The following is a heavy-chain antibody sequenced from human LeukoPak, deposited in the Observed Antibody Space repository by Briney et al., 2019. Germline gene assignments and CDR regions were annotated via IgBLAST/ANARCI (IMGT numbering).Heavy chain of an antibody. V-gene: IGHV3-30*02. J-gene: IGHJ5*02. CDR3: AKGGSSSHNWFDP. CDR1: GFTFSDYG. D-gene: IGHD6-13*01. CDR2: VRNDGSNE. Sequence: PGGYLRLSCAASGFTFSDYGMHWVRRAPGKGLEWVAFVRNDGSNEYYPDSVKGRFTISRDNSRNTLYLQMNSLRAEDTAVYYCAKGGSSSHNWFDPWGQGTLVTVSS.